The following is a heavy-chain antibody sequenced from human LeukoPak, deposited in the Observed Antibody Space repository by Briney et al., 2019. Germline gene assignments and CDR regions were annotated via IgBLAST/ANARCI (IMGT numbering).Heavy chain of an antibody. Sequence: PWETLSLTCTVSGGSISSGGYCWSWIRQHPGKGLEWIVYVYYSGSTYYNPSLESRATISVDTSKSQFSLKLSLVTAAETAVYYCARVINCSSTSCYLVWFDPWAQGTLVTVSS. CDR1: GGSISSGGYC. J-gene: IGHJ5*02. D-gene: IGHD2-2*01. CDR2: VYYSGST. CDR3: ARVINCSSTSCYLVWFDP. V-gene: IGHV4-31*03.